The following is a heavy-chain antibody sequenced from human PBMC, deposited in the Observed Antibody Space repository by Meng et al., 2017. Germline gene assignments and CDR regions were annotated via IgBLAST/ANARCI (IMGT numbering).Heavy chain of an antibody. Sequence: QAQLGQSGPEVKKPGSSVKVSCKASGGTFNSYAISWVRQAPGQGLEWMGGIIPIFGTANYAQKFQGRVTITADESTSTAYMELSSLRSEDTAVYYCARDDYSNYLPFDYWGQGTLVTVSS. D-gene: IGHD4-11*01. CDR1: GGTFNSYA. J-gene: IGHJ4*02. V-gene: IGHV1-69*01. CDR2: IIPIFGTA. CDR3: ARDDYSNYLPFDY.